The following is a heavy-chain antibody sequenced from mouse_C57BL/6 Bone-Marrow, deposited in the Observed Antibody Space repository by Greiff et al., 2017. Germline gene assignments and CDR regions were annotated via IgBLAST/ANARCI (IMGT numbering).Heavy chain of an antibody. CDR3: ARDYYSGFFDY. D-gene: IGHD2-12*01. CDR1: GFTFTDYY. V-gene: IGHV7-3*01. CDR2: IRNKANGYTT. Sequence: EVQLMESGGGLVQPGGSLSLSCAASGFTFTDYYMSWVRQPPGKALEWLGFIRNKANGYTTEYSASVKGRFTISRDNSQSILYLQMNALRAEDSATYYCARDYYSGFFDYWGQGTTLTVSS. J-gene: IGHJ2*01.